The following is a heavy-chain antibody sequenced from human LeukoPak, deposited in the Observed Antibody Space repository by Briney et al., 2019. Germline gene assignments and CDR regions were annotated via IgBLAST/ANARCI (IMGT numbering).Heavy chain of an antibody. CDR1: GYTFTGYY. Sequence: RRASVKVSCKASGYTFTGYYMHWVRQAPGQGLEWMGWINPNSGGTNYAQKFQGRVTMTRDTSISTAYMELSRLRSDDTAVYYCARDARFDWFYDVYYYYYMDVWGKGTTVTISS. J-gene: IGHJ6*03. CDR2: INPNSGGT. D-gene: IGHD3-9*01. CDR3: ARDARFDWFYDVYYYYYMDV. V-gene: IGHV1-2*02.